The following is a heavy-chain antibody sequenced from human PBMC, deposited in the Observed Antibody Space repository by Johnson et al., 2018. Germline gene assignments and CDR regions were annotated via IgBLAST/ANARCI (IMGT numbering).Heavy chain of an antibody. D-gene: IGHD3-10*01. CDR2: ISGGSDIT. Sequence: VQLVESGGGVVQPGRSLRLSCAASGFTFSSYAMHWVRQAPGKGLEWVSGISGGSDITYYANYADSVKGRFTISRDNSKNTLYLQMNSLRAEDTAVYYCANADASGSFYNSFYYWGQGTLVTVSS. J-gene: IGHJ4*02. CDR1: GFTFSSYA. CDR3: ANADASGSFYNSFYY. V-gene: IGHV3-23*04.